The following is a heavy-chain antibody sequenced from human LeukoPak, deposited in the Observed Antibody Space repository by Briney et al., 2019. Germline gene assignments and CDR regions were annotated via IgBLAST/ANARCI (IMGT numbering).Heavy chain of an antibody. CDR3: TRDPRRLDY. Sequence: PGRSLRLSCAASGFTFSSYAMHWVRQAPGKGLEWVAVISYDGSNKYYADSVKGRFTITRDNAKNSLYLQMNSLSAEETAVYYCTRDPRRLDYWGQGTLVTVSS. CDR1: GFTFSSYA. J-gene: IGHJ4*02. V-gene: IGHV3-30*04. CDR2: ISYDGSNK.